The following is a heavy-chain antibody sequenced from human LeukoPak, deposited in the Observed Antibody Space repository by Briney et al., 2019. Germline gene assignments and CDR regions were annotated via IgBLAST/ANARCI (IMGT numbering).Heavy chain of an antibody. V-gene: IGHV4-39*07. J-gene: IGHJ4*02. CDR3: ARYQVGANPSFDY. D-gene: IGHD1-26*01. Sequence: SDTVSLLRSLSCRSNNSRSDYWGWIRQPPGKGLEWIGSIYYRETPYYNPSLKSRVTISVETSQNQFSLKLSSVAAADTAVYYCARYQVGANPSFDYWGQGTLVTVPS. CDR1: CRSNNSRSDY. CDR2: IYYRETP.